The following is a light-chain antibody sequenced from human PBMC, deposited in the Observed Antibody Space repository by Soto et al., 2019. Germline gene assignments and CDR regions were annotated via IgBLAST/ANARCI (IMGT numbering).Light chain of an antibody. CDR2: GAS. CDR3: QQSGSSPPT. Sequence: EIVLTQSPGTLSLSPGERATLSCRASQSVSQNFLAWYQQKPGQAPRLLINGASSRATGIPDRFSGSGSGTAFSLTIDRLEPEDFAVYFCQQSGSSPPTFGGGTKVAIK. J-gene: IGKJ4*01. CDR1: QSVSQNF. V-gene: IGKV3-20*01.